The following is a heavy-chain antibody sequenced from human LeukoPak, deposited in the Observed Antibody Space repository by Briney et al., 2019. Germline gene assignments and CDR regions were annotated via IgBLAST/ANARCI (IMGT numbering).Heavy chain of an antibody. J-gene: IGHJ3*02. CDR3: ARLRLRYTRNGDSTSYEVFDI. CDR1: GFTVSSNY. CDR2: IYSGGST. Sequence: PGGSLRLSCAASGFTVSSNYMSWVRQAPGKGLEWVSVIYSGGSTYYADSVKGRFTISRDNSKNTLYLQMNSLRAEDTAVYYCARLRLRYTRNGDSTSYEVFDIWGQGTVVTVSS. V-gene: IGHV3-53*01. D-gene: IGHD2-21*01.